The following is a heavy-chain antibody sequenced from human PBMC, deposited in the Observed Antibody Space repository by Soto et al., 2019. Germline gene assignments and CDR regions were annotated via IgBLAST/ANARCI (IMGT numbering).Heavy chain of an antibody. Sequence: PSETLSLTCTVSGGSISSNYWTWIRQPPGKGLEWIGYVYNSGSTNYNPSLKSRVTISEDTSKSQFSLKVNSMTAADTAVYYCARYRRQAVAGYTLDNWGQGILVTVSS. J-gene: IGHJ4*02. CDR3: ARYRRQAVAGYTLDN. CDR2: VYNSGST. CDR1: GGSISSNY. D-gene: IGHD6-13*01. V-gene: IGHV4-59*01.